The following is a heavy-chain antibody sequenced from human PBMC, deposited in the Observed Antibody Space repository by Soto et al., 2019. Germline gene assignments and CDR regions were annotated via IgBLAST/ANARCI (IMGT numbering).Heavy chain of an antibody. CDR2: MNPNSGNT. D-gene: IGHD6-13*01. V-gene: IGHV1-8*01. CDR1: CNTFTSYE. Sequence: ASVKASCKASCNTFTSYEIDWVRPATGQGLEWMGWMNPNSGNTGYAQKFQGRVTMTRNTSISTAYMELSSLRSEDTAVYYCVREGYSSSWYVGNWFDPWGQGTLVTVSS. CDR3: VREGYSSSWYVGNWFDP. J-gene: IGHJ5*02.